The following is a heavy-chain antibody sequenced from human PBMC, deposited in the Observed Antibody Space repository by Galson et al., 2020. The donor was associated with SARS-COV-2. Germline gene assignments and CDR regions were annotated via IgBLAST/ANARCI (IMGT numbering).Heavy chain of an antibody. CDR3: ASGYTNCSGGSCYPHGYCYYRDV. D-gene: IGHD2-15*01. Sequence: ASVKVSCKASGYTFTGYYMHWVRQAPGQGLEWMGWINPNSGGTNYAQKFQGRVTMTRDTSISTAYMELSRLRSDDTAVYYCASGYTNCSGGSCYPHGYCYYRDVWGKGTTGTCSS. CDR1: GYTFTGYY. J-gene: IGHJ6*03. V-gene: IGHV1-2*02. CDR2: INPNSGGT.